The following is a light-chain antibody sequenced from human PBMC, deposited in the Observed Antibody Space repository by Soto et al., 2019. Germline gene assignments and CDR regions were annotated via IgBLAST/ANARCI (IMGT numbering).Light chain of an antibody. CDR2: GAS. Sequence: DIQLTQSPSFLSASVGDRVTITCRASQGISTYLAWYLQRPGKAPKLLIYGASTLQSGVPSRFSGSGSGTEFPLTISSLQPEDCGTYYCQQLNSDWYAFGQGTKLEIK. CDR1: QGISTY. CDR3: QQLNSDWYA. V-gene: IGKV1-9*01. J-gene: IGKJ2*01.